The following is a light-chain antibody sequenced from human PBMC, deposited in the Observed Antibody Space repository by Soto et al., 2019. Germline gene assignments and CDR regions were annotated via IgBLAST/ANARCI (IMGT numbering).Light chain of an antibody. CDR3: LQSDTSPLT. J-gene: IGKJ2*01. CDR2: AVA. Sequence: EIILTQSPGTLSLSPGDRATLSCRASQRITNNDFSWFQQKPGQSPRLLIYAVATRAAGTPYRFGGSGSGTHFTLTISSLEPEDFALYHCLQSDTSPLTFGRGTKLEI. V-gene: IGKV3-20*01. CDR1: QRITNND.